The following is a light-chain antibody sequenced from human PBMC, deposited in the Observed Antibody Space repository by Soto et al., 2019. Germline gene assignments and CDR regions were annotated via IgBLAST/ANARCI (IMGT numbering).Light chain of an antibody. CDR2: GAS. Sequence: AIQMTQSPSSLSASVGDRVTITCRASQDIRKDLAWYQQKPGKAPQILIYGASTLQTGVASRFSGSGSATDFTLTISSLQSEDFAVYYCQQYNNWPPITFGQGTRLEIK. J-gene: IGKJ5*01. CDR1: QDIRKD. CDR3: QQYNNWPPIT. V-gene: IGKV1-6*01.